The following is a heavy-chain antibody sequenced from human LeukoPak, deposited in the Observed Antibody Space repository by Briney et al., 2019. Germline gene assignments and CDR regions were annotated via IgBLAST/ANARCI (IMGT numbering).Heavy chain of an antibody. J-gene: IGHJ4*02. V-gene: IGHV3-74*01. Sequence: GGSLRLSCAASGFTFSSYWMHWVRQAPGKGLVWVSRISTDGSTTTYADSVKGRFTISRDNAKNTAYLQMNSLRAEDTAVYYCARVGSLHYFDYWGQGTLVTVSS. D-gene: IGHD1-26*01. CDR2: ISTDGSTT. CDR1: GFTFSSYW. CDR3: ARVGSLHYFDY.